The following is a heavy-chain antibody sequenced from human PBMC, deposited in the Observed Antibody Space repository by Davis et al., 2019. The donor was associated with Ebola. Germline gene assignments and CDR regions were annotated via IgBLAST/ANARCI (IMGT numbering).Heavy chain of an antibody. J-gene: IGHJ6*02. CDR2: ISSSSSTI. Sequence: GESLKISCAASGFTFRSYSMNWVRQAPGKGLEWVSYISSSSSTIYYADSVKGRFPISRDNAKNSLYLQMNSLRDEDTAVYYCARSRYCSGGSCYYYYGMDVWGQGTTVTVSS. CDR1: GFTFRSYS. D-gene: IGHD2-15*01. CDR3: ARSRYCSGGSCYYYYGMDV. V-gene: IGHV3-48*02.